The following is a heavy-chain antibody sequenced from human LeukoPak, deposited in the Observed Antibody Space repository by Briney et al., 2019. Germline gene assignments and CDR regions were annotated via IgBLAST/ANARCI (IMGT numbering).Heavy chain of an antibody. CDR2: ISGSGGST. V-gene: IGHV3-23*01. CDR3: AKDKAGYYSSGSYLDY. Sequence: GGSLRLSCAASGFTFSSHGMSWVRQAPGKGLEWVSAISGSGGSTYYADPVKGRFTISRDNSKNTLDLQMNSLRAEDTAVYYCAKDKAGYYSSGSYLDYWGQGTLVTVSS. J-gene: IGHJ4*02. D-gene: IGHD3-10*01. CDR1: GFTFSSHG.